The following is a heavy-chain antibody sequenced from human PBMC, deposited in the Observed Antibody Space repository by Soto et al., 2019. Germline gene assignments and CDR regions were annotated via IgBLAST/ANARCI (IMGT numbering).Heavy chain of an antibody. CDR2: IKRDGTVT. Sequence: EVQLVESGGGLVQPGESLRLSCAASGFTFSAFWMTWLRQAPGKGLEWVANIKRDGTVTHYGDSVEGRRTLSRDNAQNSLFLQLNSPRPEDTAMYYCARDLSPPSEFFYDAFDVWGQGTFVTVSS. CDR1: GFTFSAFW. J-gene: IGHJ3*01. CDR3: ARDLSPPSEFFYDAFDV. D-gene: IGHD3-16*02. V-gene: IGHV3-7*04.